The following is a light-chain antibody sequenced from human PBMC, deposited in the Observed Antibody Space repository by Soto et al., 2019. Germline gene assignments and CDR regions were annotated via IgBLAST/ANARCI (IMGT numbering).Light chain of an antibody. Sequence: QSVLTQPASVSGSPGQSITMSCTGTSSDVGDRDYVSWYQQHPGKAPKLMIYEVSHRPSGVSNRFSGSKSGNTASLTISGLQAEDEADYYCSSFTTIGTWVFGGGTKVTVL. V-gene: IGLV2-14*01. CDR2: EVS. J-gene: IGLJ3*02. CDR3: SSFTTIGTWV. CDR1: SSDVGDRDY.